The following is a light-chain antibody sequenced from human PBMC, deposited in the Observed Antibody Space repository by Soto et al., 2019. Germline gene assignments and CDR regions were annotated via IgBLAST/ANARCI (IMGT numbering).Light chain of an antibody. CDR1: QSVSNNY. V-gene: IGKV3-20*01. J-gene: IGKJ1*01. Sequence: EFVLTXXPXXXXXSXXERXTLXXRASQSVSNNYLAWYQQKPGQAPRLLIYGASNRATGIPDRFSGSGSGTDFTLTISRLEPEDFAVYYCQQYGSSGTFGQGTKVDIK. CDR3: QQYGSSGT. CDR2: GAS.